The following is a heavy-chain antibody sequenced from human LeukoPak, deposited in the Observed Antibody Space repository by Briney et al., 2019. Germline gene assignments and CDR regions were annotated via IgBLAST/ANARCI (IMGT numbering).Heavy chain of an antibody. J-gene: IGHJ4*02. CDR2: TKPDGSAE. V-gene: IGHV3-7*01. Sequence: PGGSLRLSCAASGFTFRNYWMGWVRQAPGKGLEWVANTKPDGSAEYYADSVRGRFTTSRDNANNLLYLQVNRLRAEDTAVYYCARDGGFDYWGQGTLVTVSS. CDR1: GFTFRNYW. CDR3: ARDGGFDY. D-gene: IGHD2-15*01.